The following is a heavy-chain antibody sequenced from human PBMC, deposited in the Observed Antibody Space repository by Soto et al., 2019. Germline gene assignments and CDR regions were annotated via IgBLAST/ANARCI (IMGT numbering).Heavy chain of an antibody. V-gene: IGHV1-58*01. CDR1: GFTFTSSA. J-gene: IGHJ3*02. CDR2: IVVGSGNT. D-gene: IGHD6-19*01. Sequence: SVKVSCKASGFTFTSSAVQWVRQARGQRLEWIGWIVVGSGNTNYAQKFQERVTITRDMSTSTAYMELSSLRSDDTAVYYCARDLYYSSGRYFDHDAFDIWGQGTVVTASS. CDR3: ARDLYYSSGRYFDHDAFDI.